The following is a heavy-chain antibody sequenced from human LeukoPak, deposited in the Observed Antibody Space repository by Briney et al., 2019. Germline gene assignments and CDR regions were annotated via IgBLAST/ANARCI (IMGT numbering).Heavy chain of an antibody. CDR1: GDTFSSYA. D-gene: IGHD3-3*01. CDR2: IIPIFGTA. CDR3: TATYYDFWSGYFPLHPYHDY. Sequence: ASVKVSCKASGDTFSSYAISWVRQAPGQGLEWMGGIIPIFGTANYAQKFQGRVTITTDESTSTAYMELSSLRSEDTAVYYCTATYYDFWSGYFPLHPYHDYWGQGTLVTVSS. V-gene: IGHV1-69*05. J-gene: IGHJ4*02.